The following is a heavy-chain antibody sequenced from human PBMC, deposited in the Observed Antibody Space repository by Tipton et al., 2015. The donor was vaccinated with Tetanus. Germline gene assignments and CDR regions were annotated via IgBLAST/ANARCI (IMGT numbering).Heavy chain of an antibody. J-gene: IGHJ6*02. V-gene: IGHV4-59*12. CDR1: GASFSGSY. CDR2: IYYSGTT. CDR3: ARTPDYYYGMDV. Sequence: TLSLTCIVSGASFSGSYWSWVRQSPGKGLEWVGEIYYSGTTNYNPSLKSRVTISTDKSKNQVSLRLNSVTAADTAVYFCARTPDYYYGMDVWGQGTTVTVSS.